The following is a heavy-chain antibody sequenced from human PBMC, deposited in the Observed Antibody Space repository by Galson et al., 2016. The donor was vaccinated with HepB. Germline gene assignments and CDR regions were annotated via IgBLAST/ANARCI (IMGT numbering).Heavy chain of an antibody. CDR2: IYYTGST. Sequence: SETLSLTCTVSGGSISTSNYYWDWIRQPPGKGLEWIGNIYYTGSTYYNPSLKSRVTISVDTSKNQFSLKLSSVTAADTAVYYCAATVTHGYSGSCVPYDSWGQGTLVTVSS. V-gene: IGHV4-39*01. CDR3: AATVTHGYSGSCVPYDS. J-gene: IGHJ4*02. CDR1: GGSISTSNYY. D-gene: IGHD1-26*01.